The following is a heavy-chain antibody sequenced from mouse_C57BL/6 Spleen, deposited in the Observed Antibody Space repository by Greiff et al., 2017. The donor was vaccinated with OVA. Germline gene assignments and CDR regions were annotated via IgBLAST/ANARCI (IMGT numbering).Heavy chain of an antibody. J-gene: IGHJ1*03. CDR3: ARWDDGYYYFDV. V-gene: IGHV1-72*01. D-gene: IGHD2-3*01. CDR1: GYAFSSYW. Sequence: VQLQQSGAELVKPGASVKISCKASGYAFSSYWMNWVKQRPGRGLEWIGRIDPNSGGTKYNEKFKSKATLTVDKPSSTAYMQLSSLTSEDSAVYYCARWDDGYYYFDVWGTGTTVTVSS. CDR2: IDPNSGGT.